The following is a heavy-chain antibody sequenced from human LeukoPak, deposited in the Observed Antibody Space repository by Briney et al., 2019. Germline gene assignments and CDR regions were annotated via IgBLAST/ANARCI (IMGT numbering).Heavy chain of an antibody. D-gene: IGHD5-24*01. V-gene: IGHV1-24*01. CDR2: FDPEDGET. Sequence: GAVKVSCKPPGYTPSKLSIHWVRQRSGKGVEWMGAFDPEDGETIYAQEFQGRATMSADTSADTAYMELSSLTSDDTAVYYCVTDPYTTTDDNNFEPQGAYWGQGTLVTVSS. CDR3: VTDPYTTTDDNNFEPQGAY. CDR1: GYTPSKLS. J-gene: IGHJ4*02.